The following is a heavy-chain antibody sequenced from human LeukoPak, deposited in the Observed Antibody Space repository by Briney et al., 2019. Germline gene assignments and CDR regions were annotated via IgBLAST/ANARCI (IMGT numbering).Heavy chain of an antibody. D-gene: IGHD2-15*01. CDR2: IYYSGST. CDR1: GGSISSSGYY. V-gene: IGHV4-39*07. Sequence: SETLSLTCTVSGGSISSSGYYWGWIRQPPGKGLEWIGSIYYSGSTYYNPSLKSRVTISVDTSKNQFSLKLSSVTAADTAVYFCASSYCSGGHCYPQQTVYYFDFWGQGTLVTVSS. CDR3: ASSYCSGGHCYPQQTVYYFDF. J-gene: IGHJ4*02.